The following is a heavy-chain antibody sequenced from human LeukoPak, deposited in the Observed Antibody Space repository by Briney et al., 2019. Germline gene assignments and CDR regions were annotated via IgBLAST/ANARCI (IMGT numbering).Heavy chain of an antibody. D-gene: IGHD6-13*01. J-gene: IGHJ5*02. CDR2: ITLGGDP. CDR1: GASFSGVH. V-gene: IGHV4-34*01. CDR3: ARSAARDSFSTLVRRVYWFDP. Sequence: SETLSLTCSVSGASFSGVHWTWIRQSPGRGLEWIGEITLGGDPNYNPSLKSRVTISLDTSNNQFSLYLTSVTAADTSVYYCARSAARDSFSTLVRRVYWFDPWGQGTLVTVSP.